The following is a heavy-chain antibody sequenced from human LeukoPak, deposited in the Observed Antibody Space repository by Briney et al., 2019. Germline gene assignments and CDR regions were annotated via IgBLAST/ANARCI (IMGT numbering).Heavy chain of an antibody. Sequence: PGGSLRLSCAASGFTFSNYAMSWVRQAPGKGLEWVSIISGSGGSTYYADSVRGRFTISRDNSKNTLYVQMNSLRAEDTAVYYCAKGSGYSYGSYDAFDIWGQGTMVTVSS. D-gene: IGHD5-18*01. V-gene: IGHV3-23*01. CDR3: AKGSGYSYGSYDAFDI. CDR1: GFTFSNYA. J-gene: IGHJ3*02. CDR2: ISGSGGST.